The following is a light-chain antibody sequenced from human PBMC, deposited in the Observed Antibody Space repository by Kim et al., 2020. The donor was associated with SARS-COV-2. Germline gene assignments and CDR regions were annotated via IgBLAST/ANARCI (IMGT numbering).Light chain of an antibody. Sequence: DIQMTQSPSSVSASVGDTVTITCRASQGINNWLVWYQQKPGEAPKLLIYDTFNLHSGVPSRFIGSGSGTDFALTISNLQPEDFATYHCQQANSFPYTFGQGTKLEI. J-gene: IGKJ2*01. CDR2: DTF. CDR3: QQANSFPYT. CDR1: QGINNW. V-gene: IGKV1-12*01.